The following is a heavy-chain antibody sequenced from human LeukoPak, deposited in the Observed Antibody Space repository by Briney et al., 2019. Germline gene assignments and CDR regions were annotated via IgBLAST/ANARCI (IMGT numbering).Heavy chain of an antibody. CDR1: GGSISSYY. J-gene: IGHJ6*03. V-gene: IGHV4-59*01. CDR3: ARDTVGAILMDV. CDR2: IYYSGST. Sequence: PSETLSLTCTVSGGSISSYYWSWIRQPPGKGLGWIGYIYYSGSTNYNPSLKSRVTISVDTSKNQFSLKLSSVTAADTAVYYCARDTVGAILMDVWGKGTTVTVSS. D-gene: IGHD1-26*01.